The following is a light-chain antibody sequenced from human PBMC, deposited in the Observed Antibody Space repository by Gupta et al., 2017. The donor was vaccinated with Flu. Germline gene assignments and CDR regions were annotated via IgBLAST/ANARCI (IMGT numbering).Light chain of an antibody. CDR1: QSVGNF. V-gene: IGKV3-11*01. J-gene: IGKJ2*01. Sequence: EVVLTQSSAAMSSASGERAVLSCRASQSVGNFLAWYQQKPGQAPSLLIIDASKRAAGIPARFIGSGSGTEFTLTITTLESEDFAVYYCQQRSDWPMYTFGQGTKLEIK. CDR2: DAS. CDR3: QQRSDWPMYT.